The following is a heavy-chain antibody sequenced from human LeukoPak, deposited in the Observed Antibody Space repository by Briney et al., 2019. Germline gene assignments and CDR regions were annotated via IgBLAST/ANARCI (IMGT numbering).Heavy chain of an antibody. J-gene: IGHJ4*02. CDR3: ARVDTAMVTGRLDY. CDR1: GFTVSSNY. V-gene: IGHV3-53*01. CDR2: ICSGGST. D-gene: IGHD5-18*01. Sequence: GGSLRLSCAASGFTVSSNYMSWVRQAPGKGLEWVSVICSGGSTYYADSVKGRFTISRDNSKNTLYLQMNSLRAEDTAVYYCARVDTAMVTGRLDYWGQGTLVTVSS.